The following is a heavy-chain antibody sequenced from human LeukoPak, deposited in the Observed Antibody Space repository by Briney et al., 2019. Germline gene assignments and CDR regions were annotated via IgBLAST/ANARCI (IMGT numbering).Heavy chain of an antibody. J-gene: IGHJ5*02. D-gene: IGHD3-10*01. CDR2: ISYTGNT. CDR1: GGSISPYF. CDR3: ARDDYRGVTNFDP. Sequence: SETLSLTCTVSGGSISPYFWSWIRQPPGKGLEWIGYISYTGNTNYNPSLKSRVTISVDTSKNQFSLQLTSVTAADTAVYYCARDDYRGVTNFDPWGQGTLVTVYS. V-gene: IGHV4-59*01.